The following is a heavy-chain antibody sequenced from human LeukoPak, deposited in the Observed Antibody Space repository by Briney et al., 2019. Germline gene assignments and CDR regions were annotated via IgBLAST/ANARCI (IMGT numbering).Heavy chain of an antibody. CDR3: AKDLYQGDY. D-gene: IGHD2/OR15-2a*01. Sequence: PGGSLRLSCAAAGFTFSHYGMHWVRQAPGKGLEWVAVIWSDGTNQYYGDSVKGRFTISRDDSGNTLYLQMNSLTAEDTAVYYCAKDLYQGDYWGQGTLVTVSS. J-gene: IGHJ4*02. CDR1: GFTFSHYG. CDR2: IWSDGTNQ. V-gene: IGHV3-30*02.